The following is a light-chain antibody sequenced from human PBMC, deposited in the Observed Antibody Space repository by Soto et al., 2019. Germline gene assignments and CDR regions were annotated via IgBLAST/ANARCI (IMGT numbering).Light chain of an antibody. V-gene: IGKV1-39*01. CDR3: QQSYSTPLT. CDR1: QSISRY. J-gene: IGKJ4*01. Sequence: DIQMTQSPSSLSASVGDRVTITCRASQSISRYLNWYQQIRGKGPKLLIYGASKLQSGVPSRFSGSGSGTDFTLTISSLQPEDFATYYCQQSYSTPLTFGGGTKVEIK. CDR2: GAS.